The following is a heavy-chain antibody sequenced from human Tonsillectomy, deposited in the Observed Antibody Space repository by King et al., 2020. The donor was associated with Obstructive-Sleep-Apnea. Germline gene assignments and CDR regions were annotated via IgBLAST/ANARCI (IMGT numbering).Heavy chain of an antibody. Sequence: TLKESGPTLVKPTQTLTLTCTFSGFSLSSSGVGGGWIRQPPGKSLEGLALIYWEEEKRYSPSLKSRVTITKDTSKNQVVLTMTNMDPVDTATYYCAHSRFSSSLWGMDVWGQGTTVTVSS. D-gene: IGHD6-13*01. CDR2: IYWEEEK. V-gene: IGHV2-5*02. J-gene: IGHJ6*02. CDR3: AHSRFSSSLWGMDV. CDR1: GFSLSSSGVG.